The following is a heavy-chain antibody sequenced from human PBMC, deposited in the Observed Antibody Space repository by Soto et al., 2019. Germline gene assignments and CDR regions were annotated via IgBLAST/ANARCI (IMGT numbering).Heavy chain of an antibody. Sequence: ASVKVSCKASGYTFTSYDRHWVRQAPGQRLEWMGRINVINGNAYYSQRFQGRATFTRDTSASKGYMELSSLISGDTAVYYCVVSSGWWAFHYFGQGTVLTVCS. D-gene: IGHD6-19*01. CDR1: GYTFTSYD. J-gene: IGHJ4*02. CDR2: INVINGNA. V-gene: IGHV1-3*01. CDR3: VVSSGWWAFHY.